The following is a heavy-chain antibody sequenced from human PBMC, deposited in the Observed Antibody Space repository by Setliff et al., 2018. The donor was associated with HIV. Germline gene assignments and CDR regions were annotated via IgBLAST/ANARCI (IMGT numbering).Heavy chain of an antibody. V-gene: IGHV4-34*01. D-gene: IGHD6-13*01. CDR3: ARHHLATAGTTHYFDY. Sequence: PSETLSLTCAVYGESFSGFYWTWIRQPPGKGLEWIGDINHSGRTNYNPSLKSRVTISVDTSKNQFSLKLTSMTAADTAVYYCARHHLATAGTTHYFDYWGQGTLVTVSS. CDR1: GESFSGFY. CDR2: INHSGRT. J-gene: IGHJ4*02.